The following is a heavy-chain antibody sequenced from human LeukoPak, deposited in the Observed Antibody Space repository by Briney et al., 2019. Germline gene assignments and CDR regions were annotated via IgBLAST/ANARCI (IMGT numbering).Heavy chain of an antibody. D-gene: IGHD4-17*01. Sequence: PSETLSLTCTVSGGSISSSSYYWGWIRQPPGKGLEWNGSIYYSGSTYYNPSLKSRVTISVDTSKNQFSLKLSSVTAADTAVYYCVRDYGDYEGGYGMDVWGQGTTVTVSS. CDR3: VRDYGDYEGGYGMDV. J-gene: IGHJ6*02. V-gene: IGHV4-39*07. CDR2: IYYSGST. CDR1: GGSISSSSYY.